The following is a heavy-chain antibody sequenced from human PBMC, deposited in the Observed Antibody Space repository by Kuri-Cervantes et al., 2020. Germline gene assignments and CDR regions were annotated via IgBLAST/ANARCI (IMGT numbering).Heavy chain of an antibody. CDR3: ARENDYSSGYDWDYYYYGMDV. D-gene: IGHD5-12*01. Sequence: GESLKISCAASGFTFSDYYMSWIRQAPGKGLEWVSYISSSGSTIYYADSVKGRFTISRDNAKNSLYLQMNSLRAEDTAVYYCARENDYSSGYDWDYYYYGMDVWGQGTTVTVSS. CDR2: ISSSGSTI. J-gene: IGHJ6*02. CDR1: GFTFSDYY. V-gene: IGHV3-11*01.